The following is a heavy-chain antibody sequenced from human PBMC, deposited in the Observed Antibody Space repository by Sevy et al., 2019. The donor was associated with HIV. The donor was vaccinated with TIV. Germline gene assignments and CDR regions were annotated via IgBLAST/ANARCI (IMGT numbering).Heavy chain of an antibody. D-gene: IGHD7-27*01. J-gene: IGHJ5*02. V-gene: IGHV3-30*18. CDR3: AKGDGALTGIDP. Sequence: GGSLRLSCAASGFTFSDYAMHWVRLAPGKGLEWVALMSYDGSNQYYADSVKGRFTISRDNSKNTLYLQMNSLRVEDTAVYYCAKGDGALTGIDPWGQGTLVNVSS. CDR2: MSYDGSNQ. CDR1: GFTFSDYA.